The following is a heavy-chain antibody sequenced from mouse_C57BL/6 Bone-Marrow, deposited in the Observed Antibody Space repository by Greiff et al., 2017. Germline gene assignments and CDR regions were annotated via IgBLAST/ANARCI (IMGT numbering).Heavy chain of an antibody. D-gene: IGHD4-1*01. Sequence: EVQGVESGGGLVQPGGSLSLSCAASGFTFTDYYMSWVRQPPGKALEWLGFIRNKANGYTTEYSASVKGRFTISRDNSHSILYLQMNALRAEDSATYYCARPNWDWYFGVWGTGTTVTVSS. CDR2: IRNKANGYTT. CDR1: GFTFTDYY. J-gene: IGHJ1*03. CDR3: ARPNWDWYFGV. V-gene: IGHV7-3*01.